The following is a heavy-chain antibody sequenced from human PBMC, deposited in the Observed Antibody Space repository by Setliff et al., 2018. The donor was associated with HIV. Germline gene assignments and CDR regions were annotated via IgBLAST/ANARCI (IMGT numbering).Heavy chain of an antibody. V-gene: IGHV4-31*03. Sequence: SETLSLTCTVSGGSISSGDYYWSWIRQHPRKGLEWIGYIYYTGSTYYNPSLKSRVTISVDTSKNQFSLKLSSVTAADTAVYYCARPSTRGYSYAVYDYWGQGTLVTVSS. D-gene: IGHD5-18*01. J-gene: IGHJ4*02. CDR3: ARPSTRGYSYAVYDY. CDR2: IYYTGST. CDR1: GGSISSGDYY.